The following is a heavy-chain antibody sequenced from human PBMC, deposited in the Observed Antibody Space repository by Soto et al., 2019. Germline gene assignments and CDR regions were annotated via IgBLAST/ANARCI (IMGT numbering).Heavy chain of an antibody. J-gene: IGHJ4*02. CDR2: ISAYNGNT. V-gene: IGHV1-18*01. CDR1: GYTYTSYG. CDR3: ARSGSSAYYLDY. D-gene: IGHD3-22*01. Sequence: QVQLVQSGAEVKKPGASVKVSCKASGYTYTSYGLSWVRQAPGQGLEWMGWISAYNGNTNYAQKLQGRVTMTTDTSTSRAYTELRSLRSDDTAVYYCARSGSSAYYLDYWGQGTLVTVSS.